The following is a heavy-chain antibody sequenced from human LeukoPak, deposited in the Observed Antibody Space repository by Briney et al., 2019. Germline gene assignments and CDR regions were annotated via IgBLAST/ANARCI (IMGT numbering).Heavy chain of an antibody. CDR1: GYTFTSYY. J-gene: IGHJ4*02. V-gene: IGHV1-46*01. CDR3: ASGDIVPAARYRQ. Sequence: ASVKVSCKASGYTFTSYYMHSVRQAPGQGLEWMGIINPSGGSTSYAQKFQGRVTMTRDTSTSTVYMELSSLRSEDTAVYYCASGDIVPAARYRQWGQGTLVTVSS. D-gene: IGHD2-2*01. CDR2: INPSGGST.